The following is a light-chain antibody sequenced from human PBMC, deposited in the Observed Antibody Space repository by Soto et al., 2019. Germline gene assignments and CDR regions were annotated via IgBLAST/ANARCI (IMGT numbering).Light chain of an antibody. CDR3: QQYGSSRWT. V-gene: IGKV3-20*01. CDR1: QSVSSNY. CDR2: GAS. J-gene: IGKJ1*01. Sequence: ENVLTQSPGTLSLSPGERATLSCRASQSVSSNYVAWYQQKPGQAPRLLVYGASSRATGIPDRFSGSGSGTDFTRTISRLEPEDFAVYYCQQYGSSRWTFGQGTKVEIK.